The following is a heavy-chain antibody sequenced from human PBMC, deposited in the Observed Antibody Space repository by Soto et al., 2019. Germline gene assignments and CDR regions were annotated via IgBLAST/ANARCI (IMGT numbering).Heavy chain of an antibody. CDR3: AKEWFVAGSGSYCKENDRAIDY. J-gene: IGHJ4*02. CDR1: GFTFSSYA. Sequence: SLRLSCAASGFTFSSYAMSWVRQAPGKGLEWVSAISGSGGSTYYADSVKGRFTISRDNSKNTLYLQMNSLRAEDTAVYYCAKEWFVAGSGSYCKENDRAIDYWGQGTLVTVSS. V-gene: IGHV3-23*01. CDR2: ISGSGGST. D-gene: IGHD3-10*01.